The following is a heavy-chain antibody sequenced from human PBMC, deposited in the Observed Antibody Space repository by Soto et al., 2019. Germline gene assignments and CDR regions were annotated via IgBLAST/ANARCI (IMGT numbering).Heavy chain of an antibody. J-gene: IGHJ4*02. Sequence: SETRSRTWAVYGGSFSCYYWSGIRQPPGKGLEWIGEINHSGSTNYNPSLKSRVTISVDTSKNQFSLKLSSVTAADTAVYYCAVTPPTYYYGSGSYYSFDYWGQGTLVTVSS. V-gene: IGHV4-34*01. CDR2: INHSGST. CDR3: AVTPPTYYYGSGSYYSFDY. D-gene: IGHD3-10*01. CDR1: GGSFSCYY.